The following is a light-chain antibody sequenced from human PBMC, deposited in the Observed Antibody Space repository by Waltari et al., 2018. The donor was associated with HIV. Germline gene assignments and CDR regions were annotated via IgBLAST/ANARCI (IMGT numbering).Light chain of an antibody. J-gene: IGLJ3*02. CDR2: EVI. Sequence: QSALTQPASVSGSPGQSITISCTGTSSAIGTYNLVSWYQPPPGKAPKLLIYEVIRRPAWLSDSFSGSKSGNTASLTIAGLQTEDEADYYCCSYVGSNTLMFGGGTSLTVL. CDR1: SSAIGTYNL. CDR3: CSYVGSNTLM. V-gene: IGLV2-23*02.